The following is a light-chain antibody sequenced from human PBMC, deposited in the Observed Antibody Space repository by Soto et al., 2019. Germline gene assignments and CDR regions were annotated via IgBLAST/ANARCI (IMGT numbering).Light chain of an antibody. Sequence: IRMTQSPSSFSASTGDRVTITCRASHDITSYLAWYQQKPGKAPKLLIYGASTLQSGVPSRFSGSGSGTDFTLTISYLQSEDFATYYCQQYYSDPRTFGQGTKVEIK. CDR2: GAS. CDR1: HDITSY. CDR3: QQYYSDPRT. J-gene: IGKJ1*01. V-gene: IGKV1-8*01.